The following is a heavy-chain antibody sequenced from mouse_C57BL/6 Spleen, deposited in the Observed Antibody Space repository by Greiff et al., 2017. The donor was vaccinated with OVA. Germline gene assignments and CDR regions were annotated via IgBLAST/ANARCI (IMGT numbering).Heavy chain of an antibody. D-gene: IGHD3-2*02. CDR2: IYPSDSET. CDR3: ARMTAQATFAY. V-gene: IGHV1-61*01. J-gene: IGHJ3*01. Sequence: QVQLKQPGAELVRPGSSVKLSCKASGYTFTSYWMDWVKQRPGQGLEWIGNIYPSDSETHYNQKFKDKATLTVDKSSSTAYMQLSSLTSEDSAVYYCARMTAQATFAYWGQGTLVTVSA. CDR1: GYTFTSYW.